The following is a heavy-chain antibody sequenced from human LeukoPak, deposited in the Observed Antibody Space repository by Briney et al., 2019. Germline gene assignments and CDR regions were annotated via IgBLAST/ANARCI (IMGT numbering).Heavy chain of an antibody. Sequence: GGSLRLSCAASGFTFSSYGMHWVRQAPGKGLEWVAVISYDGSNKYYADSVKGRFTISRDNSKNTLYLQMNSLRAEDTAVYYCAKDPYGSGMNWFDPWGQGTLVIVSS. CDR2: ISYDGSNK. V-gene: IGHV3-30*18. CDR1: GFTFSSYG. CDR3: AKDPYGSGMNWFDP. J-gene: IGHJ5*02. D-gene: IGHD3-10*01.